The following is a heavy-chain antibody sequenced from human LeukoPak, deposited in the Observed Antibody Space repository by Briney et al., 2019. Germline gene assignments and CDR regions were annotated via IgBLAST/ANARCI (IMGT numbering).Heavy chain of an antibody. Sequence: PGGSLRLSCAASGFIFSDYYMSWIRQARGKGLEGVSYISSSCSTIYYADSVKGRFTISRDNAKNSLYLQMNSLRAEDTGVYYCARDGYSSGRSLDYWGQGTLLTVSS. CDR1: GFIFSDYY. J-gene: IGHJ4*02. CDR3: ARDGYSSGRSLDY. D-gene: IGHD6-19*01. CDR2: ISSSCSTI. V-gene: IGHV3-11*04.